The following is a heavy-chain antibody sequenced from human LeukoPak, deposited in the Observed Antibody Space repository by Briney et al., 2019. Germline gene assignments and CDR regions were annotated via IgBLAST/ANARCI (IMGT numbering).Heavy chain of an antibody. Sequence: PGGSLRLSCAASGFTFSSYAMSWVRQAPGKGLEWVSAISGSGGSTYYADSVKGRFTISRDNSKNTLYLQMNRLRAEDTAVYYCARAKTYSGSYYDAFDIWGQWTMVTVSS. CDR3: ARAKTYSGSYYDAFDI. D-gene: IGHD1-26*01. J-gene: IGHJ3*02. CDR1: GFTFSSYA. V-gene: IGHV3-23*01. CDR2: ISGSGGST.